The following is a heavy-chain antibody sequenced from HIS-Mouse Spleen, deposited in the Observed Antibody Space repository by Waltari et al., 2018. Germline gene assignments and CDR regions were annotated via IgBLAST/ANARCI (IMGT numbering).Heavy chain of an antibody. CDR3: ARIQAGKLELPFDY. CDR1: GFSLSTSGMC. D-gene: IGHD1-7*01. Sequence: QVTLSESGPALVKPTQTLTLTCTFSGFSLSTSGMCVSWIRQPPGKALEWFARIDWDDDKYYSTSLKTRLTISKDTSKNQVVLTMTNMDPVDTATYYCARIQAGKLELPFDYWGQGTLVTVSS. CDR2: IDWDDDK. J-gene: IGHJ4*02. V-gene: IGHV2-70*15.